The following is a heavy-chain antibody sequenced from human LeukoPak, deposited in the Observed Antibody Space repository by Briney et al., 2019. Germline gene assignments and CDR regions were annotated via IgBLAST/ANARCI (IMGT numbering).Heavy chain of an antibody. Sequence: PGGSLRLSCAASGFTFSSYSMNWVRLAPGKGLEWVSYISSSSSTIYYADSVKGRFTISRDNAKNSLYLQMNSLRDEDTAVYYCARGVALGGLRYFDWFDYWGQGTLVTVSS. D-gene: IGHD3-9*01. V-gene: IGHV3-48*02. J-gene: IGHJ4*02. CDR1: GFTFSSYS. CDR2: ISSSSSTI. CDR3: ARGVALGGLRYFDWFDY.